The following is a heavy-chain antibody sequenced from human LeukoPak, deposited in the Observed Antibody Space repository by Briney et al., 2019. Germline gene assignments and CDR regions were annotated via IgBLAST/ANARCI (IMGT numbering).Heavy chain of an antibody. V-gene: IGHV4-59*01. D-gene: IGHD3-22*01. Sequence: NTSETLSLTCTVSGGSISSYYWSWIRQPPGKGLEWIGYIYYSGSTNYNPSLKSRVTISVYTSKNQFSLKLSSVTAADTAVYYCARLKYYYDSSGYRAEYFQHWGQGTLVTVSS. CDR3: ARLKYYYDSSGYRAEYFQH. J-gene: IGHJ1*01. CDR2: IYYSGST. CDR1: GGSISSYY.